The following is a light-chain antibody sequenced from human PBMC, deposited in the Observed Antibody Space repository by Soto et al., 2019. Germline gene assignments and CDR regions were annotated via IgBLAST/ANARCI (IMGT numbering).Light chain of an antibody. Sequence: DIPMTQSPSSLSASVGDRVTITCRASQTINTFLNWYQQRPGEAPKLLIYLTSNLHTGVPSRFSGSGSGTDFTLTISSLQPEDFATYYCQQTSSVPRTFGQGTKLEIK. V-gene: IGKV1-39*01. CDR2: LTS. CDR1: QTINTF. J-gene: IGKJ2*01. CDR3: QQTSSVPRT.